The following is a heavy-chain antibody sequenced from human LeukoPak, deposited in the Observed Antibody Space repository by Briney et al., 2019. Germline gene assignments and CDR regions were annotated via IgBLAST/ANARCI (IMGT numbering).Heavy chain of an antibody. V-gene: IGHV3-23*01. D-gene: IGHD1-1*01. CDR2: ISGSGGST. Sequence: GGSLRLSCAASGFTFSSYAMSWVRQAPGKGLEWVSAISGSGGSTYYADSVKGRFTISRDDSENTLYLQMNSLRAEDTAVYYCAKDLFNWNDWDAFDIWGQGTMVTVSS. CDR1: GFTFSSYA. CDR3: AKDLFNWNDWDAFDI. J-gene: IGHJ3*02.